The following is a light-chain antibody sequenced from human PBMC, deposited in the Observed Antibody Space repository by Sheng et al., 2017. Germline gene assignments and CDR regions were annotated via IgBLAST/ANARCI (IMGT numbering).Light chain of an antibody. CDR2: DVS. V-gene: IGKV3-11*01. J-gene: IGKJ2*01. Sequence: EIVLTQSPATLSLSPGERATLSCRASQSVSTYFAWFQQKPGQAPRLVLYDVSKRATGVPPRFSGSGSGTDFTLTISSLEPEDFAVYYCLQRADWPYTFGQGTKGGDQ. CDR1: QSVSTY. CDR3: LQRADWPYT.